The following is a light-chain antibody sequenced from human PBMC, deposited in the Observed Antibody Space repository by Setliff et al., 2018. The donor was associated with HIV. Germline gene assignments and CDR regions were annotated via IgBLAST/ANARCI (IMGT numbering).Light chain of an antibody. CDR2: EVT. CDR3: CSYAGSSTYYV. CDR1: NSDVGSYDL. Sequence: SALTQPASVSGSPGQSITISCTGTNSDVGSYDLVSWYQQHPGKAPKLMIYEVTRRPSGVSNRFSGSKSGNTASLTISGLRAEDEADYYCCSYAGSSTYYVFGTGTKVTVL. J-gene: IGLJ1*01. V-gene: IGLV2-23*02.